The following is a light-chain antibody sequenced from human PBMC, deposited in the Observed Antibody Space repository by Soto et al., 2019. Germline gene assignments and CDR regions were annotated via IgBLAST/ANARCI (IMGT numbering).Light chain of an antibody. CDR1: QSISSW. J-gene: IGKJ1*01. CDR2: KAS. CDR3: QQYNSYWT. Sequence: DIQITQAPCTLSASVGDRVTITCRASQSISSWLAWYQQKPGKAPKLLIYKASSLESGVPSRFSGSGSGTEFTLTISSLQPDDFATYYCQQYNSYWTFGQGTKV. V-gene: IGKV1-5*03.